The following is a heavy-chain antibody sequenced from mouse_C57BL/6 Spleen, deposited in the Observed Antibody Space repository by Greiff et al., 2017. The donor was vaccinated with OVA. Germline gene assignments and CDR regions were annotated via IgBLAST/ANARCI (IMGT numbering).Heavy chain of an antibody. CDR1: GYTFTSYW. CDR2: IDPSDSYT. V-gene: IGHV1-50*01. D-gene: IGHD4-1*02. CDR3: ARCETTGFDY. Sequence: QVQLQQPGAELVKPGASVKLSCKASGYTFTSYWMQWVKQRPGQGLEWIGEIDPSDSYTNYTQKFKGKATLTVDTSSSTAYMQLSSLTSEDAAVYYCARCETTGFDYWGQGTTLTVSS. J-gene: IGHJ2*01.